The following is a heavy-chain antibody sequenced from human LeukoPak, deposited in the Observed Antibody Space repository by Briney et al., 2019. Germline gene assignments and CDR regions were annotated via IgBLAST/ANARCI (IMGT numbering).Heavy chain of an antibody. J-gene: IGHJ3*02. CDR2: ISWNSGSI. CDR1: GFTFDDYA. Sequence: GGSLRLSCAASGFTFDDYAMHWVRQAPGKGLEWVSGISWNSGSIGYADSVKGRFTISRDNAKNSLYLQMNSLRAEDTALYYCAKDGGSTSGYGFGAFDIWGQGTMVTVSS. V-gene: IGHV3-9*01. CDR3: AKDGGSTSGYGFGAFDI. D-gene: IGHD2-2*01.